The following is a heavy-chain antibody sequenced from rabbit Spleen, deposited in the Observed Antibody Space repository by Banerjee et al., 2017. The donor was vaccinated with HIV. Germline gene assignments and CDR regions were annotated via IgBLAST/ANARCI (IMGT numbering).Heavy chain of an antibody. CDR1: GIDISRYN. Sequence: QQQLEESGGGLVKPGGTLTLTCKASGIDISRYNMQWVRQSPEKVLEYIGYIHYDVRTYYASWVTGLITISRSTRINTVDLKMISRTAADLDKYFCASSGYF. V-gene: IGHV1S43*01. CDR3: ASSGYF. J-gene: IGHJ4*01. CDR2: IHYDVRT.